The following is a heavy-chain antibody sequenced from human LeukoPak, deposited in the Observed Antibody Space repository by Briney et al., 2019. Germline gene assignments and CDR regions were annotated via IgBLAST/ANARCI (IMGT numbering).Heavy chain of an antibody. Sequence: GGSLRLSCVASGLNFDDSAMHWVRQAPGKGLEWVSLISADGGSTFSADSVKGRFSIARDNSKNSLYLQMNSLRSEDTAMYYCAKESGKFDYWGQGTLVAVSS. J-gene: IGHJ4*02. CDR2: ISADGGST. V-gene: IGHV3-43*02. CDR1: GLNFDDSA. CDR3: AKESGKFDY.